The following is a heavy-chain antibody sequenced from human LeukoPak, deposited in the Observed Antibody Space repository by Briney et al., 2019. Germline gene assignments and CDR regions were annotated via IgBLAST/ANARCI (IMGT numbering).Heavy chain of an antibody. Sequence: SETLSLTCTVSGGSISSSSYYWGWIRQPPGKGLEWIGSIYYSGSTYYNPSLKSRVTISVDTSKNQFSLKLSSVTAADTAVYYCASESEYYYGSGSENWGQGTLVTVSS. D-gene: IGHD3-10*01. CDR3: ASESEYYYGSGSEN. V-gene: IGHV4-39*07. J-gene: IGHJ4*02. CDR1: GGSISSSSYY. CDR2: IYYSGST.